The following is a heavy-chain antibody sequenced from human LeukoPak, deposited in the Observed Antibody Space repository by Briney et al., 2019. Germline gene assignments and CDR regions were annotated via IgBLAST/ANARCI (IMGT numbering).Heavy chain of an antibody. CDR1: GGSISSGGYS. V-gene: IGHV4-30-2*01. CDR2: IYHSGST. D-gene: IGHD3-16*01. J-gene: IGHJ6*02. CDR3: AKGGLNYYYGMDV. Sequence: SETLSLTCAVSGGSISSGGYSWGWIRQPPGKGLEWIGYIYHSGSTYYNPSLKSRVTISVDRSKNQFSLKLSSVTAADTAVYYCAKGGLNYYYGMDVWGQGTTVTVSS.